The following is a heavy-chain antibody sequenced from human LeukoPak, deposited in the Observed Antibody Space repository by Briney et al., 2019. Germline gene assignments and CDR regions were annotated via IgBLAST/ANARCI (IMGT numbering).Heavy chain of an antibody. D-gene: IGHD2-15*01. CDR1: GVTFGTYD. V-gene: IGHV3-23*01. J-gene: IGHJ4*02. CDR2: ISGSGGNT. CDR3: AMDEGGIPIVNSYG. Sequence: GGSLRLSCAASGVTFGTYDMSWVRQAPGKGLEWVSSISGSGGNTYYADSVKGRSTISRDNSKNTLYLKMNSLKAKATAVNYYAMDEGGIPIVNSYGGGQGTLVTVSS.